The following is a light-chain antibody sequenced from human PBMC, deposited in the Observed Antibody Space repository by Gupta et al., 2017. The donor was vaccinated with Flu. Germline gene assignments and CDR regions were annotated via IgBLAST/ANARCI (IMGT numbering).Light chain of an antibody. CDR1: QDNGND. J-gene: IGKJ5*01. V-gene: IGKV1-33*01. CDR2: DAS. CDR3: QHDHNVLT. Sequence: DIQMTQSPSSLSVSVGDTVTITCQASQDNGNDLNWYQQKPGKAPKLLIYDASDLETGVPSRFAGSGSGTDFTLTSSSRQPEDIARYYCQHDHNVLTFGQGTRLEI.